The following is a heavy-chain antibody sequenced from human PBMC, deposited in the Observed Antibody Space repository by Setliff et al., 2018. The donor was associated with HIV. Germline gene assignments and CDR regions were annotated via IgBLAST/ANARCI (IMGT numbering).Heavy chain of an antibody. CDR2: IYTSGST. D-gene: IGHD1-26*01. Sequence: KPSETLSLTCTVSGGSISSYYWSWIRQPPGKGLEWIGYIYTSGSTNYNPSLKSRVTISVDTSKNQFSLKLSPVTAADTAVYYCARHEWAVGALYYFDYWGRGTLVTVSS. V-gene: IGHV4-4*09. CDR3: ARHEWAVGALYYFDY. CDR1: GGSISSYY. J-gene: IGHJ4*02.